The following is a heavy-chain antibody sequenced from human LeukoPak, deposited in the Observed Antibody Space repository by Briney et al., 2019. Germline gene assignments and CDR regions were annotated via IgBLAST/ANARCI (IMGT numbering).Heavy chain of an antibody. D-gene: IGHD3-10*01. CDR3: ARDRGGIVRATHFDY. CDR1: GFTFSSYA. V-gene: IGHV3-30*14. CDR2: ISYDGSNK. J-gene: IGHJ4*02. Sequence: GGSLSLSCAASGFTFSSYAMHWVRQAPGKGLEWVAVISYDGSNKYYADSVKGRFTISRDNSKNTLYLQMNSLRAEDTAVYYCARDRGGIVRATHFDYWGQGTLVTVSS.